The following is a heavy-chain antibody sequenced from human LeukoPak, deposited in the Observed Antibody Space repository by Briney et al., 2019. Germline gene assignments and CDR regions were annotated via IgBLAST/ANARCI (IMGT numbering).Heavy chain of an antibody. CDR3: VGLTKGY. CDR2: ISYDGSNK. J-gene: IGHJ4*02. D-gene: IGHD6-19*01. V-gene: IGHV3-30-3*01. Sequence: GGSLRLSCAASGFTFSSYAMHWVRQAPGKGLEWVAVISYDGSNKYYADSVKGRFTISRDNSKNTLYLQMNSLRAEDTAVYYCVGLTKGYWGQGTLVTVSS. CDR1: GFTFSSYA.